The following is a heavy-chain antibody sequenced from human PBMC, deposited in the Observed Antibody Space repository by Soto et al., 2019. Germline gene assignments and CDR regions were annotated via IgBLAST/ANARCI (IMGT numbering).Heavy chain of an antibody. D-gene: IGHD3-22*01. CDR1: GGSISSSSYY. CDR3: ARGEDDSSGYFPPPWFDP. J-gene: IGHJ5*02. V-gene: IGHV4-39*07. CDR2: IYYSGST. Sequence: SETLSLTCTVSGGSISSSSYYWGWIRQPPGKGLEWIGSIYYSGSTYYSPSLKSRVTISVDTSKNQFSLKLSSVTAADTAVYYCARGEDDSSGYFPPPWFDPWGQGTLVTVSS.